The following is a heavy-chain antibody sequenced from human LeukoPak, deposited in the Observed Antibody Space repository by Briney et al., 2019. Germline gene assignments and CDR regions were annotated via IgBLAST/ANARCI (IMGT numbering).Heavy chain of an antibody. J-gene: IGHJ4*02. D-gene: IGHD6-13*01. CDR3: ASRIATAGSVDY. Sequence: GGSLRLSCAASGFTFSSYSMNWVRQAPGKGLEWVSSISGSGGRTYYADSVKGRFTISRDNSKNTLHLQMNTLRAEDTAVYYCASRIATAGSVDYWGQGTLVTVSS. CDR1: GFTFSSYS. CDR2: ISGSGGRT. V-gene: IGHV3-23*01.